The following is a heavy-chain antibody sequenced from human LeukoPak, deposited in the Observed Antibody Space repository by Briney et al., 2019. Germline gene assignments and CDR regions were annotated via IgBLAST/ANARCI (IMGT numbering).Heavy chain of an antibody. J-gene: IGHJ5*02. V-gene: IGHV3-21*01. Sequence: GGSLRLSCAASGFTFSSYSMNWVRQAPGKGLEWVSSITRSRTSTYYTDSVRGRFTISRDNAKNSLYLQMNSLRAEDTAVYYCARDNWNDAPGGFDPWGQGTLVTVSS. CDR3: ARDNWNDAPGGFDP. CDR2: ITRSRTST. D-gene: IGHD1-20*01. CDR1: GFTFSSYS.